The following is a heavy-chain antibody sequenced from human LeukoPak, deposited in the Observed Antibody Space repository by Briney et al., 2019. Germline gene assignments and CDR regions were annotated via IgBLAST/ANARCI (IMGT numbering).Heavy chain of an antibody. J-gene: IGHJ4*02. D-gene: IGHD6-19*01. Sequence: SETLSLTCAVYGGSFSGYYWSWIRQPPGKGLEWIGEINHGGSTNYNPSLKSRVTISVDTSKNQFSLKLSSVTAADTAVYYCARGGESSGWSFDYWGQGTLVTVSS. CDR1: GGSFSGYY. CDR2: INHGGST. V-gene: IGHV4-34*01. CDR3: ARGGESSGWSFDY.